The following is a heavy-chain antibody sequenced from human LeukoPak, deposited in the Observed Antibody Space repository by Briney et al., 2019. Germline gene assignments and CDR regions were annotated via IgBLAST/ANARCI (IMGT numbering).Heavy chain of an antibody. Sequence: GGSLRLSCAASGFTFSGSAMHWVRQASGKGLEWVGRIRSKANSYATAYAASVEGRFTISRDDSKNTAYLQMNSLKTEDTALYYCTIRDYYDSSGYSFPRSFDYWGQGTLVTVSS. V-gene: IGHV3-73*01. J-gene: IGHJ4*02. CDR2: IRSKANSYAT. D-gene: IGHD3-22*01. CDR3: TIRDYYDSSGYSFPRSFDY. CDR1: GFTFSGSA.